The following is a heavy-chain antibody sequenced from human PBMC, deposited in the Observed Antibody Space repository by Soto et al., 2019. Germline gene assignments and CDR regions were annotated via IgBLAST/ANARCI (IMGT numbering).Heavy chain of an antibody. J-gene: IGHJ6*02. CDR2: IIPIFGTA. CDR1: GGTFSSYA. Sequence: SVKVSCKASGGTFSSYAISWVRQAPGQGLEWMGGIIPIFGTANYAQKFQGRVTITADESTSTAYMELSSLRSEDTAVYYCARDQCGWPRGDYYYGMDVWGQGTTVTVSS. CDR3: ARDQCGWPRGDYYYGMDV. D-gene: IGHD6-19*01. V-gene: IGHV1-69*13.